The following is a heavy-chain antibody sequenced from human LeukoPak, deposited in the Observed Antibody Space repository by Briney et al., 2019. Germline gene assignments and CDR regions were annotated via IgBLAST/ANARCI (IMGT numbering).Heavy chain of an antibody. CDR1: GFTVSSNS. J-gene: IGHJ4*02. V-gene: IGHV3-23*01. CDR3: AKPYYYDSSGYYGALSFDY. Sequence: GGSLRLSCTASGFTVSSNSMSWVRQAPGKGLEWVSAISGSGGSTYYADSVKGRFTISRDNSKNTLYLQMNSLRAEDTAVYYCAKPYYYDSSGYYGALSFDYWGQGTLVTVSS. CDR2: ISGSGGST. D-gene: IGHD3-22*01.